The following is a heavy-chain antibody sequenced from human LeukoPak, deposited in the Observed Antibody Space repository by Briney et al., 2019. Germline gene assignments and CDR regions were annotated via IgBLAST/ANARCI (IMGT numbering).Heavy chain of an antibody. Sequence: PGGSLRLSCAASGFTFRSYEMNWVRQAPGKGLEWVSYISSSGSTIYYADSVKGRFTISRDNAKNSLYLQMNSLRAEDTAVYYCARDGGLLWFGELLSEPGYFDYWGQGTLVTVSS. V-gene: IGHV3-48*03. J-gene: IGHJ4*02. CDR1: GFTFRSYE. CDR3: ARDGGLLWFGELLSEPGYFDY. CDR2: ISSSGSTI. D-gene: IGHD3-10*01.